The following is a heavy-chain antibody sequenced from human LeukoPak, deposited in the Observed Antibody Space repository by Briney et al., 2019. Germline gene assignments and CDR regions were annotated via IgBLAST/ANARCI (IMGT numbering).Heavy chain of an antibody. V-gene: IGHV3-53*01. CDR1: GFTVSNSY. Sequence: PGGSLRLSCAVSGFTVSNSYMSWVRQAPGKGLEWVSVTYSGGSTYYADSVKGRFIISSDNSKNTLYLQMNSLRAEDTAVYYCAKDQYGGNPQYYFDYWGQGTLVTVSS. CDR2: TYSGGST. D-gene: IGHD4-23*01. J-gene: IGHJ4*02. CDR3: AKDQYGGNPQYYFDY.